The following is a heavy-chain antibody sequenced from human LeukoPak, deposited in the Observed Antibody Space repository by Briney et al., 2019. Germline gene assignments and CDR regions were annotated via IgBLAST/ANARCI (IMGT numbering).Heavy chain of an antibody. CDR2: IYTSGST. CDR3: ASPDLVGGDAFDI. J-gene: IGHJ3*02. Sequence: SETLSLTCTVSGGSISSGSYYWSWIRQPAGKGLEWIGRIYTSGSTNYNPSLKCRVTISVDTSKNQFSLKLSSVTAADTAVYYCASPDLVGGDAFDIWGQGTMVTVSS. D-gene: IGHD2-8*02. V-gene: IGHV4-61*02. CDR1: GGSISSGSYY.